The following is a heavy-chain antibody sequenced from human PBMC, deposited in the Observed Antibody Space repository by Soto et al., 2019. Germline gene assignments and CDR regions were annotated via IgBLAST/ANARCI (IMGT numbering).Heavy chain of an antibody. J-gene: IGHJ6*02. D-gene: IGHD6-6*01. V-gene: IGHV4-59*01. CDR1: GGSISSYY. CDR2: IYYSGST. CDR3: ARVQAARTYYYYGMDV. Sequence: SETLSLTCTVSGGSISSYYWSWIRQPPGKGLEWIGYIYYSGSTNYNPSLKSRVTISVDTSKNQFSLKLSSVTAADTAVYYCARVQAARTYYYYGMDVGGPETTVKVSS.